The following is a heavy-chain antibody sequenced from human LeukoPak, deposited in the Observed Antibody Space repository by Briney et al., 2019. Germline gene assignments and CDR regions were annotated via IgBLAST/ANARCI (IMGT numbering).Heavy chain of an antibody. V-gene: IGHV1-18*01. D-gene: IGHD2-2*01. CDR1: GYIFTSYG. J-gene: IGHJ6*03. Sequence: ASVKVSCKASGYIFTSYGISWVRQAPGQGLEWMGWISAYNGNTNYAQKLQGRVTMTTDTSTSTAYMELRSLRSDDTALYYCARVGEPYCSSTSCYYYYYMDVWGKGTTVTVSS. CDR2: ISAYNGNT. CDR3: ARVGEPYCSSTSCYYYYYMDV.